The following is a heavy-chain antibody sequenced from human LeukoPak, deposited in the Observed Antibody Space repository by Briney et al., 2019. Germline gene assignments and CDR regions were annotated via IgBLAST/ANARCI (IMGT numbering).Heavy chain of an antibody. CDR2: IKQDGSVK. CDR1: GFNFNMFW. J-gene: IGHJ4*02. Sequence: GGSLRLSCVASGFNFNMFWMGWVRQAPGKGLEWVSNIKQDGSVKFYVDSVSDRFAVFRDNARNSLYLQMNSLRVEDTAVYYCARLTWLVSSDVSQTGVEYVSRTGFECWGQGALVTVST. D-gene: IGHD2/OR15-2a*01. CDR3: ARLTWLVSSDVSQTGVEYVSRTGFEC. V-gene: IGHV3-7*01.